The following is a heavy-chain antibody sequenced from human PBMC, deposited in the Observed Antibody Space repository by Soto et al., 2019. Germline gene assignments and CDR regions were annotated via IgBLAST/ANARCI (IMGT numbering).Heavy chain of an antibody. CDR2: IYYSGST. CDR3: ARHRKRPVPAAMKPVGYYYYMDV. V-gene: IGHV4-59*08. J-gene: IGHJ6*03. D-gene: IGHD2-2*01. Sequence: SETLSLTCTVSGGSISSYYWSWIRQPPGKGLEWIGYIYYSGSTNYNPSLKSRVTISVDTSKNQFSLKLSSVTAADTAVYYCARHRKRPVPAAMKPVGYYYYMDVWGKGTTVTVSS. CDR1: GGSISSYY.